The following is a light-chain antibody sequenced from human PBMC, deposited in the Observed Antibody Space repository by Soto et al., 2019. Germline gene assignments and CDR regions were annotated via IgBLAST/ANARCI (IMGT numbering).Light chain of an antibody. CDR2: YAS. Sequence: EIMMTQSPATLSVSPGERATLSCRASQSVRNHLAWYQQKPGQAPRLLIYYASTRATGIPARFSGSGSGTEFTLTISSLQSEDFALYCSQQYNNWPPITFGQGTRLEI. CDR3: QQYNNWPPIT. V-gene: IGKV3-15*01. CDR1: QSVRNH. J-gene: IGKJ5*01.